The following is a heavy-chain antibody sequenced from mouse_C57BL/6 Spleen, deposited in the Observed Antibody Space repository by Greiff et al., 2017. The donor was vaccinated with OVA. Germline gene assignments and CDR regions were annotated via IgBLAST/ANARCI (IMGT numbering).Heavy chain of an antibody. V-gene: IGHV5-6*01. Sequence: EVKLMESGGDLVKPGGSLKLSCAASGFTFSSYGMSWVRQTPDKRLEWVATISSGGSYTYYPDSVKGRFTISRDNAKNTLYLQMSSLKSEDTAMYYCARQINWDSFAYWGQGTLVTVSA. CDR3: ARQINWDSFAY. CDR2: ISSGGSYT. J-gene: IGHJ3*01. D-gene: IGHD4-1*02. CDR1: GFTFSSYG.